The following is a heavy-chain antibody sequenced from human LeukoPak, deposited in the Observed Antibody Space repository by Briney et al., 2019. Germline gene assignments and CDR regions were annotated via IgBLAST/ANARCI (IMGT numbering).Heavy chain of an antibody. J-gene: IGHJ6*03. V-gene: IGHV3-33*01. CDR1: GFTFSSYG. CDR2: IWYDGSNK. CDR3: ARGCSGGSCYGYYYYYMGV. D-gene: IGHD2-15*01. Sequence: PGGSLRLSCAASGFTFSSYGMHWVRQAPGKGLEWVAVIWYDGSNKYYADSVKGRFTISRDNSKNTLYLQMNSLRAEDTAVYYCARGCSGGSCYGYYYYYMGVWGKGTTVTVSS.